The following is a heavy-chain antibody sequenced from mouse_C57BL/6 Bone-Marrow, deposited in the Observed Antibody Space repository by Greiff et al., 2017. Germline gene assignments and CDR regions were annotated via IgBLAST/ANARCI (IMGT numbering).Heavy chain of an antibody. CDR1: GYTFTSYW. J-gene: IGHJ4*01. Sequence: VQLQQPGTELVKPGASVKLSCKASGYTFTSYWMHWVKQRPGQGLEWIGKINPSNGGTNYNEKFKSKATLTVDTSSSTAYMQLSSLTSEDSAGYYGARWGWLLHYAMDYWGQGTSVTVSS. CDR2: INPSNGGT. CDR3: ARWGWLLHYAMDY. V-gene: IGHV1-53*01. D-gene: IGHD2-3*01.